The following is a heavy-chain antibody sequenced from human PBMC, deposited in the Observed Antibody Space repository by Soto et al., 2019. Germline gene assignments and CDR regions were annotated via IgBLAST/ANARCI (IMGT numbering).Heavy chain of an antibody. CDR3: ASPSSWSNWFDP. CDR2: IYYSGST. CDR1: GGSISSSSYY. V-gene: IGHV4-39*01. D-gene: IGHD6-13*01. J-gene: IGHJ5*02. Sequence: SETLSLTCTVSGGSISSSSYYWGWIRQPPGKGLEWIGSIYYSGSTYYNPSLKSRVTISVDTSKNQFSLKLSSVTAADTAVYYCASPSSWSNWFDPWGQGTLVTVSS.